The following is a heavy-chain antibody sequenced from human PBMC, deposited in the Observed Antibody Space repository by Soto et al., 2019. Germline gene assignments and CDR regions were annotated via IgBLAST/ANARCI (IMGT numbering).Heavy chain of an antibody. J-gene: IGHJ6*02. V-gene: IGHV4-30-4*01. CDR2: IYYSGST. CDR1: GGSISSGDYY. Sequence: SETLSLTCTVSGGSISSGDYYWSWIRQPPGKGLEWIGYIYYSGSTYYNPSLKSRVTISVDTSKNQFSLKLSSVTAADTAVYYCARGYYYYYGMDVWGQGTTVTVSS. CDR3: ARGYYYYYGMDV.